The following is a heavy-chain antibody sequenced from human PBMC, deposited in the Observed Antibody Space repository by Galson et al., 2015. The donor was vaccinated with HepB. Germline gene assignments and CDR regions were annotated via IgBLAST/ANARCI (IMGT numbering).Heavy chain of an antibody. J-gene: IGHJ4*02. Sequence: SLRLSCAASGFTFSSYSMNWVRQAPGKGLEWVSYISSSSSTMYYADSVKGRFTISRDNAKNSLYLQMSSLRAEDTAVYYCAREVAVVVAARIDYWGQGTLVTVSS. V-gene: IGHV3-48*01. CDR3: AREVAVVVAARIDY. CDR2: ISSSSSTM. CDR1: GFTFSSYS. D-gene: IGHD2-15*01.